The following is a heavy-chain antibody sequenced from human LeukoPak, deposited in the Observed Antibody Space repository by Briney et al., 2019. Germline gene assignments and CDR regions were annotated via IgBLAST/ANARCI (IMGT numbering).Heavy chain of an antibody. V-gene: IGHV3-53*01. CDR1: GFTFSTYA. J-gene: IGHJ3*02. CDR3: ARDRRFGAIDI. CDR2: IYSGGST. D-gene: IGHD3-10*01. Sequence: GGSLRLSCAASGFTFSTYAMSCVRQAPGKGLEWVSVIYSGGSTYYADSVKGRFTISRDNSKNTLYLQMNSLRAEDTAVYYCARDRRFGAIDIWGQGTMVTVPS.